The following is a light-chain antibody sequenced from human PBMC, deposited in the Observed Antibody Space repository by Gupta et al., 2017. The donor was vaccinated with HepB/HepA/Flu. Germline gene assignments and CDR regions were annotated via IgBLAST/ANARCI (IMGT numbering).Light chain of an antibody. CDR3: EQADSFPNT. Sequence: DIQMTQSPSSVSASVGDRVTITRRASQGISSWLAWYQQKPGKAPKLLIYAASSLQSGVPSRFSGSGSGTAFTRTISSLPPEDFATYCCEQADSFPNTFGRGTKVEIE. CDR1: QGISSW. CDR2: AAS. J-gene: IGKJ4*01. V-gene: IGKV1-12*01.